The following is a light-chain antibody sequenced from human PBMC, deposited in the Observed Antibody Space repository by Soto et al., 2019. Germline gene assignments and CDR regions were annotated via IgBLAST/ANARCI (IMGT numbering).Light chain of an antibody. CDR3: QQTYITPWT. Sequence: DIQMTQSPSSLSASVGHSVTITCRASQSISTYLNWYQQRPGKAPNLLIYGASTLHSGVPSRFTGSASGTDFTLTISSLQPEDFATYHCQQTYITPWTFGQGTKVEIK. CDR2: GAS. V-gene: IGKV1-39*01. CDR1: QSISTY. J-gene: IGKJ1*01.